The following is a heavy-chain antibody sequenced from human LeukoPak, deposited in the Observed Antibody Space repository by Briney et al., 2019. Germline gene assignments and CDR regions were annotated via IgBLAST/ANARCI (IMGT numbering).Heavy chain of an antibody. J-gene: IGHJ4*02. CDR1: GGSFSGYY. CDR3: AASSSYSRFDN. Sequence: SETLSLTCAVYGGSFSGYYWSWIRQPPGKGLEWIGSIYYSGSTYYNPSLKSRVTISVDTSKNQFSLKLSSVTAADTAVYYCAASSSYSRFDNWGQGTLVTVSS. CDR2: IYYSGST. V-gene: IGHV4-34*01. D-gene: IGHD3-10*01.